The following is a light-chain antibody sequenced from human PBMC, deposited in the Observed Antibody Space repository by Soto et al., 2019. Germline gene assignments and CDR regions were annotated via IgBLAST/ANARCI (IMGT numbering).Light chain of an antibody. CDR1: SSDVGGYNY. J-gene: IGLJ3*02. CDR2: EGR. V-gene: IGLV2-14*01. CDR3: TSYTSMSALGV. Sequence: QSALTQPASVSGSPGQSITISCTGTSSDVGGYNYVSWYQQHPGKAPKLIIYEGRNRPSGISDRFSGSESGNTASLTISGLQADDEADYYCTSYTSMSALGVFGGGTQLTVL.